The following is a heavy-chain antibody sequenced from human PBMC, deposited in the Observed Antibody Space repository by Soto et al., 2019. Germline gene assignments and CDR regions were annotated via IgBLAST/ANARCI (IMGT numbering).Heavy chain of an antibody. Sequence: GGSLRLSCAASGFTFSSYAMSWVRQAPGKGLEWVSAISGSGGSTYYADSVRGRFTISRDNSKNTLYLKMNSLRAGDTAVYYCAKIEGDSSSSWYHHDYWGQGTLVPVSS. J-gene: IGHJ4*02. V-gene: IGHV3-23*01. D-gene: IGHD6-13*01. CDR3: AKIEGDSSSSWYHHDY. CDR1: GFTFSSYA. CDR2: ISGSGGST.